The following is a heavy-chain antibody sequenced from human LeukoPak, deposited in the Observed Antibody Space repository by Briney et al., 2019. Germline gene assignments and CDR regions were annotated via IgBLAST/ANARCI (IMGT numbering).Heavy chain of an antibody. CDR2: ISNSGDKI. J-gene: IGHJ4*02. D-gene: IGHD3-22*01. Sequence: GGSLRLSCAASGLTFSRDAMNWVRQVPGMGLEWISYISNSGDKIYYADSVKGRFTVSRDNAKNALCLQMNSLRVEDTAVYYCARDDYDNSGSYWGQGTLVTVSS. V-gene: IGHV3-48*03. CDR3: ARDDYDNSGSY. CDR1: GLTFSRDA.